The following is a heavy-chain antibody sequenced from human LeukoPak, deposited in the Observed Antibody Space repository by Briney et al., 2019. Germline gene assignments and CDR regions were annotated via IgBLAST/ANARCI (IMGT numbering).Heavy chain of an antibody. J-gene: IGHJ5*02. CDR3: ASTGYGDNWFDP. CDR1: GGSFSGYY. V-gene: IGHV4-34*01. CDR2: INHSGST. Sequence: TSETLSLTCAVYGGSFSGYYWSWIRQPPGKGLEWIGEINHSGSTNYNPSLKSRVTISVDTSKNQFSLKLSSVTAADTAVYHCASTGYGDNWFDPWGQGTLVTVSS. D-gene: IGHD4-17*01.